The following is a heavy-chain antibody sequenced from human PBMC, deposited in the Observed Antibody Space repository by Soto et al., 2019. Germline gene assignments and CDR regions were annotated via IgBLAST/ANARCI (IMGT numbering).Heavy chain of an antibody. D-gene: IGHD3-10*01. V-gene: IGHV1-18*01. CDR3: ATRLQYYYGSGSYYWFDP. CDR2: ISAYNGNT. Sequence: QVQLVQSGAEVKKPGASVKVSCKASGYTFTSYGISWVRQAPGQGLEWMGWISAYNGNTNYAQKLQGRVTMTTDTSTSTAYMELRSLRSDDTAVYYCATRLQYYYGSGSYYWFDPWGQGTLVTVSS. CDR1: GYTFTSYG. J-gene: IGHJ5*02.